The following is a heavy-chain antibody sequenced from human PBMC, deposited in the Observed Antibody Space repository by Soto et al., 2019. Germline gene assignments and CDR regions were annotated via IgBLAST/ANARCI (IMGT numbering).Heavy chain of an antibody. V-gene: IGHV1-69*06. D-gene: IGHD3-22*01. Sequence: QVQLVQSGAEVKKPGSSVKVSCKASGGTFSSYAISWVRQAPGQGLEWMGGIIPIFGTANYAQKFQGRVTMTADNSTSKGYMELSSLRSEDPAVYYCASPYYYDSSGYYSRPRADAFDIWGQGTMATVSS. J-gene: IGHJ3*02. CDR1: GGTFSSYA. CDR2: IIPIFGTA. CDR3: ASPYYYDSSGYYSRPRADAFDI.